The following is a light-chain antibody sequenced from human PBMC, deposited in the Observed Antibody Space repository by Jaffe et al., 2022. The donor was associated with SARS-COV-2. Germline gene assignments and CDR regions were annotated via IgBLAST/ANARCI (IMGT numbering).Light chain of an antibody. J-gene: IGLJ2*01. V-gene: IGLV3-1*01. Sequence: SHELTQPPSVSVAPGQTASITCSGGELGDSYACWYQHKPGQSPVLIIYQDNKRPSGIPERFSGSNSGNTATLTISGTQAMDEADYYCQAWDSSTVVFGGGTKLTVL. CDR2: QDN. CDR3: QAWDSSTVV. CDR1: ELGDSY.